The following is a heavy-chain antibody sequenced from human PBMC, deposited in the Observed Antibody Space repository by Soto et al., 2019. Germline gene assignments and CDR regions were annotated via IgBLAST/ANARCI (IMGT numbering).Heavy chain of an antibody. D-gene: IGHD6-19*01. CDR3: ARASNGWYYDY. J-gene: IGHJ4*02. Sequence: QVQLVESGGGVVQPGRSLRLSCAASGFTFSSYAMHWVRQAPGKGLEWVAVISYDGSNKYYADSVKGRFTISRDNSKNTLYLQMNSLTAEDTAGYYCARASNGWYYDYWGQGTLGTASS. CDR1: GFTFSSYA. CDR2: ISYDGSNK. V-gene: IGHV3-30-3*01.